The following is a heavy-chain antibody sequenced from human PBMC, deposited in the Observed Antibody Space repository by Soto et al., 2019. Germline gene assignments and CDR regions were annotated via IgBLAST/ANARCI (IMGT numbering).Heavy chain of an antibody. D-gene: IGHD2-8*01. V-gene: IGHV1-69*13. CDR3: ARGATYFFSWFDP. J-gene: IGHJ5*02. CDR2: IIPIFGTA. CDR1: GGTFSSYA. Sequence: ASVKVSCKASGGTFSSYAISWVRQAPGQGLEWMGGIIPIFGTANYAQKFQGRVTSTADESTSIAYMELSSLRSEDTAVHYCARGATYFFSWFDPWVQGTLVTVSS.